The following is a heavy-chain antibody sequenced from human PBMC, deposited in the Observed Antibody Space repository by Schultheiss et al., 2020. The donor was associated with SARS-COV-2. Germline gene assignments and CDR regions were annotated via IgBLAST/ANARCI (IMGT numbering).Heavy chain of an antibody. V-gene: IGHV2-5*01. D-gene: IGHD2-15*01. Sequence: SGPTLVKPTQTLTLTCTFSGFSLSTSGVGVGWIRQPPGKALEWLALIYWNDDKRYSTSLKSRLTITKDTSKNQVVLTMTNMDPVDTATYYCAHRYCSGGSCYWFDPWGQGTLVTVSS. CDR2: IYWNDDK. CDR1: GFSLSTSGVG. CDR3: AHRYCSGGSCYWFDP. J-gene: IGHJ5*02.